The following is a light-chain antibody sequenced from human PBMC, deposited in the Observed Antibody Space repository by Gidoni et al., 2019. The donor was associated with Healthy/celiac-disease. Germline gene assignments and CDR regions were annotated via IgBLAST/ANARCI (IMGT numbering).Light chain of an antibody. CDR3: QQRSNWPPVLT. CDR2: DAS. V-gene: IGKV3-11*01. Sequence: EIVLTQSPATLSLSPGEIATLSCRASQSVSSYLAWYQQNPGQAPRLLIYDASNRATGIPARFSGSGSGTDFTLTISSLEPEDFAVYYCQQRSNWPPVLTFGGGTKVEIK. J-gene: IGKJ4*01. CDR1: QSVSSY.